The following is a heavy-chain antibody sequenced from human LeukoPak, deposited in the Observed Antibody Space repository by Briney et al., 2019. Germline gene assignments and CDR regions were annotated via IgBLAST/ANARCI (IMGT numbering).Heavy chain of an antibody. V-gene: IGHV7-4-1*02. Sequence: ASVKVSCKASGYTFTSYAMNWERQAPGQGLEWMGWINTNTGNPTYAQGFTGRFVFSLDTSVSTAYLQISSLKAEDTAVYYCARESSWFGEQAENWFDPWGQGTLVTVSS. CDR2: INTNTGNP. J-gene: IGHJ5*02. CDR3: ARESSWFGEQAENWFDP. CDR1: GYTFTSYA. D-gene: IGHD3-10*01.